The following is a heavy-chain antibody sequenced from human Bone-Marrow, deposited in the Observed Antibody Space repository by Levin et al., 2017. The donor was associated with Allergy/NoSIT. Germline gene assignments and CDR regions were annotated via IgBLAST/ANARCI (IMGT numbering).Heavy chain of an antibody. CDR2: IYWDDDK. V-gene: IGHV2-5*02. CDR1: GFSLSSNGVG. J-gene: IGHJ4*02. D-gene: IGHD3-10*01. Sequence: SGPTLVKPTQTLTLTCTFSGFSLSSNGVGVGWIRQAPGKALERLALIYWDDDKRYSPSLKSRLNITKDTSKNQVVLTMTNMAPVDTGTYYCAHHKFWFGEFPFDFWGRGSLVTVSS. CDR3: AHHKFWFGEFPFDF.